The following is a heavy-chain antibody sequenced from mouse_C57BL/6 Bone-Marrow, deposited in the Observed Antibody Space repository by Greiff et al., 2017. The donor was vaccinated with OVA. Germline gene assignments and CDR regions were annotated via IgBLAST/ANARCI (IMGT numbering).Heavy chain of an antibody. CDR1: GYAFSSSW. CDR3: ARLLRPLYYYAMDY. CDR2: IYPGDGDT. J-gene: IGHJ4*01. V-gene: IGHV1-82*01. D-gene: IGHD1-2*01. Sequence: VQGVESGPELVKPGASVKISCKASGYAFSSSWMNWVKQRPGKGLEWIGRIYPGDGDTNYNGKFKGKATLTADKSSSTAYMQLSSLTSEDSAVYFCARLLRPLYYYAMDYWGQGTSVTVSS.